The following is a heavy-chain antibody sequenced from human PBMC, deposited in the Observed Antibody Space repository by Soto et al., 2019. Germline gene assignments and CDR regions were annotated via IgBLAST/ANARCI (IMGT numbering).Heavy chain of an antibody. Sequence: SEALSLTCTVSGGSISSYYWSWIRQPPGKGLEWIGYIFYSGSTNYNPSLKSRVTIAVDTSKSQFSLRLSSVTAADTAVYYCARDGATEGITWGQGTLVTVSS. V-gene: IGHV4-59*01. CDR3: ARDGATEGIT. CDR2: IFYSGST. J-gene: IGHJ5*02. D-gene: IGHD1-20*01. CDR1: GGSISSYY.